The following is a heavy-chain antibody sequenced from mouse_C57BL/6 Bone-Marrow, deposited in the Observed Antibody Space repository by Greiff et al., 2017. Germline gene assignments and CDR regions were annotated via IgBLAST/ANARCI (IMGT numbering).Heavy chain of an antibody. CDR1: GFSFSDYY. J-gene: IGHJ3*01. V-gene: IGHV5-12*01. D-gene: IGHD3-2*02. Sequence: EVQGVQSGGGLVQPGASLKLSCEASGFSFSDYYMYWVRQTTEKRLEWVAFISNGGGSTYYTETVKGGFTISRDNAKNTLYLQLNRLKSEDTAMYYCASSRRCLPFAYWGQGTLVTVSA. CDR3: ASSRRCLPFAY. CDR2: ISNGGGST.